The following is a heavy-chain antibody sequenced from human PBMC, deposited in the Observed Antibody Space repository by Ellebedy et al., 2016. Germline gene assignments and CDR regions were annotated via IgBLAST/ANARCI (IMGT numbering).Heavy chain of an antibody. V-gene: IGHV4-39*07. Sequence: GSLRLSXTVSGASISSTNYYWGWIRQPPGKGLEWIGNIFYSGSTYYNPPLKSRVTISVDTSKNQFSLKLSSVTAADTAVYYCARGMATIVGNWFDPWGQGTLVTVSS. CDR3: ARGMATIVGNWFDP. CDR1: GASISSTNYY. J-gene: IGHJ5*02. D-gene: IGHD5-24*01. CDR2: IFYSGST.